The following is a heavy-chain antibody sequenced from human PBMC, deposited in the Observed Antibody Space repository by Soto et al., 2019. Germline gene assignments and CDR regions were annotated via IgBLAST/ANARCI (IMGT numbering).Heavy chain of an antibody. CDR2: IKHDGSDK. CDR3: ARSVAASGDY. J-gene: IGHJ4*02. V-gene: IGHV3-7*01. CDR1: GFTFSSHW. D-gene: IGHD6-6*01. Sequence: EVQLVESGGGLVQPGGSLRLSCAVSGFTFSSHWMSWVRQAPGKGLEWVANIKHDGSDKYYVDSVKGRFSISRDNAKNSLYLQMYSLRVEDTAVYYCARSVAASGDYWGQGTLVTVSS.